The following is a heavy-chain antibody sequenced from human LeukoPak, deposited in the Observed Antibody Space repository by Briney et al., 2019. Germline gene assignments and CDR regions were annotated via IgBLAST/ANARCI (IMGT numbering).Heavy chain of an antibody. Sequence: TSVKVSCKASGFTFTSSAVQWVRQARGQRLEWIGWIVVGSGNTNYAQKFQGRVTMTRDTSTSTVYMELSSLRSEDTAVYYCARDTGMALRRYYYYVDVWGKGTTVTVSS. D-gene: IGHD5-18*01. J-gene: IGHJ6*03. CDR1: GFTFTSSA. CDR2: IVVGSGNT. V-gene: IGHV1-58*01. CDR3: ARDTGMALRRYYYYVDV.